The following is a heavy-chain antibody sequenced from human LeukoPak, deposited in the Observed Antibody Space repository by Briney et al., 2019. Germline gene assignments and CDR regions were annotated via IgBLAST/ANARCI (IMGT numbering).Heavy chain of an antibody. CDR3: ARDTWNYGSPAGWFDP. J-gene: IGHJ5*02. D-gene: IGHD1-7*01. CDR2: IYYSGST. CDR1: GGSVSSGSYY. Sequence: SETLSLTCTVSGGSVSSGSYYWSWIRQPPGKGLEFVGYIYYSGSTNYNPSLESRVTISVDPSKNQFSLKLSSVTAADTAVYYCARDTWNYGSPAGWFDPWGQGTLVTVSS. V-gene: IGHV4-61*01.